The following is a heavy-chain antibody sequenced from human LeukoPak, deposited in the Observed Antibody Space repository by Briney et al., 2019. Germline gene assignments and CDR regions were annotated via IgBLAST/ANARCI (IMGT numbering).Heavy chain of an antibody. CDR2: TSGSGSST. J-gene: IGHJ4*02. CDR3: AKSAWYWNKRTFFDS. Sequence: GGSLRLSCAASGFTLRCYAMSWVRQAPGKRLDWVSGTSGSGSSTYYANSVKGRFTISRDNSKSTLYLQMHNLRADDTAVYYCAKSAWYWNKRTFFDSWGQGSLVAVS. CDR1: GFTLRCYA. D-gene: IGHD1/OR15-1a*01. V-gene: IGHV3-23*01.